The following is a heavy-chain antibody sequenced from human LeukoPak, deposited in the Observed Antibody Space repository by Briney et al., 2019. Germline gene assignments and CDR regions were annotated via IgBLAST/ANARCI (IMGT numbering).Heavy chain of an antibody. V-gene: IGHV3-74*01. CDR2: INSDGSST. D-gene: IGHD6-19*01. Sequence: GGSLRLSCAASGFTFSSYWMPWVRHAPGKGLVWVSRINSDGSSTSYADSVKGRFTISRDNAKNTLYLQMNSLRAEDTAVYYCARGGYMSRIAVAGTDVDYWGQGTLVTVSS. CDR3: ARGGYMSRIAVAGTDVDY. J-gene: IGHJ4*02. CDR1: GFTFSSYW.